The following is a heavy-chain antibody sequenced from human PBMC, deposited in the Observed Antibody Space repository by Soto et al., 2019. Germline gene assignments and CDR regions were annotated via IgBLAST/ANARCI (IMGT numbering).Heavy chain of an antibody. CDR2: IYYSGST. Sequence: QVQLQESGPGLVKPSETLSLTCTVSGGSISSYYWCWIRQPPGKGLEWIGYIYYSGSTNYNPSLKSRVTISVDTSKNQFSLKLSSVTAADTAVYYCASLPAAGSYYFDYWGQGTLVTVSS. CDR3: ASLPAAGSYYFDY. V-gene: IGHV4-59*01. J-gene: IGHJ4*02. CDR1: GGSISSYY. D-gene: IGHD6-13*01.